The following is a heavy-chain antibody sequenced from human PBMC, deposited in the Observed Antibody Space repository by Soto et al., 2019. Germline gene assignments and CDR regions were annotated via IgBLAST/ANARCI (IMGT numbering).Heavy chain of an antibody. CDR3: ARDRTGQGGWYNAFDI. D-gene: IGHD6-19*01. V-gene: IGHV3-33*01. CDR2: LWYDGSNK. CDR1: GFTFSSYG. J-gene: IGHJ3*02. Sequence: QVQLVESGGGVVQPGRSLRLSCAASGFTFSSYGMHWVRQAPGKGLEWVAVLWYDGSNKYYADSVKGRFTISRDNSKNAVYMQMTSLRAGNTAVYYCARDRTGQGGWYNAFDIWGQGTMVTVSS.